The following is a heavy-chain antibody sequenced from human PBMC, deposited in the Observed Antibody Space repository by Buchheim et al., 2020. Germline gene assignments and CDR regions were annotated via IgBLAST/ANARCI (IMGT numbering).Heavy chain of an antibody. CDR2: INPSGGST. Sequence: QVQLVQSGAEVKKPGASVKVSCKASGYTFTSYYMHWVRQAPGQGLEWMGIINPSGGSTSYAQKFQGRVTMTRDTSTSTVYMELSSLRSEDTAVYYCARAGTYYDILTGYSPLLIDYWGQGTL. CDR3: ARAGTYYDILTGYSPLLIDY. V-gene: IGHV1-46*01. D-gene: IGHD3-9*01. J-gene: IGHJ4*02. CDR1: GYTFTSYY.